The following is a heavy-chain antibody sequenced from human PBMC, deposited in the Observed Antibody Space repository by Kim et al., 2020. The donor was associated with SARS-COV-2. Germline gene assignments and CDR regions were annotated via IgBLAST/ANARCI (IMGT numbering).Heavy chain of an antibody. V-gene: IGHV4-30-2*05. D-gene: IGHD3-10*01. Sequence: NPSLKSQVTLAVDTSKGQFSLKLKSVTAADTAVYYCARESFGSGKYAFDIWGQGTMVTVSS. J-gene: IGHJ3*02. CDR3: ARESFGSGKYAFDI.